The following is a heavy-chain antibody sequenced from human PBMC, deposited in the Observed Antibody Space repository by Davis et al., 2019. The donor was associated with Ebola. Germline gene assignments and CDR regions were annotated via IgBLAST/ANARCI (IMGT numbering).Heavy chain of an antibody. CDR1: GFTVSSNY. Sequence: GESLKISCAASGFTVSSNYMSWVRQAPGKGLEWVSVIYSGGSTYHADSVKGRFTISRDNSKNTLYLQMNSLRAEDTAVYYCAKALIVGVPGPFDIWGQGTMVTVSS. J-gene: IGHJ3*02. CDR2: IYSGGST. D-gene: IGHD1-26*01. CDR3: AKALIVGVPGPFDI. V-gene: IGHV3-53*01.